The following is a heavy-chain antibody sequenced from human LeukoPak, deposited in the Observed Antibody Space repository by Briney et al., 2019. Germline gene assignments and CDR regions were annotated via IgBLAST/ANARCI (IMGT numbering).Heavy chain of an antibody. Sequence: RGGSRRLSCAASGFTLAAYTMHWVRQAPGNGLEWVSLISWDGGSTYYADSVKGRLTISRDNSQNSLYPQMNSLRTEDTALYYCAQVFGAFDIWGQGTMVTVSS. CDR2: ISWDGGST. CDR3: AQVFGAFDI. V-gene: IGHV3-43*01. CDR1: GFTLAAYT. J-gene: IGHJ3*02. D-gene: IGHD3-16*01.